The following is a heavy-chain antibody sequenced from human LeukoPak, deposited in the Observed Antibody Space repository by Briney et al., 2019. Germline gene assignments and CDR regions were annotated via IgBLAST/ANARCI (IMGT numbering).Heavy chain of an antibody. CDR1: GYTFSGYY. D-gene: IGHD4-11*01. Sequence: ASVKVSCKTSGYTFSGYYLHWVRQAPGQGLEWMGWVNPNSGAVNYEQKFQGRVTMTRDTSITTVYMELSRLRSDDTAVYYCARDFSLGLNSRYFDYWGQGTLVTVSS. CDR3: ARDFSLGLNSRYFDY. CDR2: VNPNSGAV. V-gene: IGHV1-2*02. J-gene: IGHJ4*02.